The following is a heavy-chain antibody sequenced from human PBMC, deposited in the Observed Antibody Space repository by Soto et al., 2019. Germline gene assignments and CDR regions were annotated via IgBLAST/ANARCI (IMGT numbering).Heavy chain of an antibody. V-gene: IGHV1-69*12. J-gene: IGHJ6*01. CDR1: GGTFRTSA. CDR2: IMPVFSTP. Sequence: QVQLVQSGAEVKKPGSSVKVSCKTSGGTFRTSAISWVRQAPGQGLEWMGGIMPVFSTPDYAQKFQGRVTITADESTGTAYMDLSSLRSEDTAVHYCARDKDRQQLGGNYYYIMDVWGQGTTVTVSS. CDR3: ARDKDRQQLGGNYYYIMDV. D-gene: IGHD3-3*02.